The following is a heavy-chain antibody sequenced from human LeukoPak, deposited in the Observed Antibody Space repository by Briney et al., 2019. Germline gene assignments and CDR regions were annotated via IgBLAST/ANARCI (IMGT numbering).Heavy chain of an antibody. V-gene: IGHV3-23*01. Sequence: GGSLRLSCAASGFIFSSYSMSWVRQAPGKGLEWVSVITGSGGNTYYADSVKGRFTISKDNSKNTVYLQMSSLRVDDTAVYYCAKAASSSWPSYYHGMDVWGQGTPVTVSS. J-gene: IGHJ6*02. CDR1: GFIFSSYS. D-gene: IGHD6-13*01. CDR3: AKAASSSWPSYYHGMDV. CDR2: ITGSGGNT.